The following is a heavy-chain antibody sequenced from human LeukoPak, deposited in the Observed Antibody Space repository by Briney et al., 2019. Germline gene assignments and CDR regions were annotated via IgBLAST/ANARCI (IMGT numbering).Heavy chain of an antibody. CDR2: ISSSSSYI. CDR3: ARVWDSSSWYVEDY. V-gene: IGHV3-21*01. Sequence: GGSLRLSCAASGFTFSSYSMNWVRQAPGKGLEWVSSISSSSSYIYYADSVKGRFTISRDNSKNTLYLQMNSLRAEDTAVYYCARVWDSSSWYVEDYWGQGTLVTVSS. J-gene: IGHJ4*02. D-gene: IGHD6-13*01. CDR1: GFTFSSYS.